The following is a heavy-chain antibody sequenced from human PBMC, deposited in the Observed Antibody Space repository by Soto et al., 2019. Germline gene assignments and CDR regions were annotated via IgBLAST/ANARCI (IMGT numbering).Heavy chain of an antibody. Sequence: SETLSLTCTVSGGSISSYYWSWIRQPPGKGLEWIGYIYYSGSTNYNPSLKSRVTISVDTSKNQFSLKLSSVTPADTAVYYCASQYYDFWSGREGYYYYYMDVWGKGTTVTVSS. V-gene: IGHV4-59*08. D-gene: IGHD3-3*01. CDR1: GGSISSYY. CDR3: ASQYYDFWSGREGYYYYYMDV. J-gene: IGHJ6*03. CDR2: IYYSGST.